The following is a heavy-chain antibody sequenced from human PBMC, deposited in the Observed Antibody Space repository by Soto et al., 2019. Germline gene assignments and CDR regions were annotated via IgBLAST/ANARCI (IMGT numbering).Heavy chain of an antibody. Sequence: EVQLVESGGGLVQPGGSLRLSCAASGFTFSSYSMNWVRQAPGKGLEWVSYISSSSSTIYYADSVKGRFTISRDNAKNSLSLQLNSLRAEDTVVYYCARASGSSGWSPPGWFELRGQGTLVT. CDR3: ARASGSSGWSPPGWFEL. D-gene: IGHD6-19*01. CDR1: GFTFSSYS. CDR2: ISSSSSTI. J-gene: IGHJ5*02. V-gene: IGHV3-48*01.